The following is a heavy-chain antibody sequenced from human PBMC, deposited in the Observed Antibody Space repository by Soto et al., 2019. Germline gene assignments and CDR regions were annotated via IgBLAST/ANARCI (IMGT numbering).Heavy chain of an antibody. CDR2: ISGSGGST. V-gene: IGHV3-23*01. Sequence: PGGSLRLSCAASGFPFSSYAMSWVRQAPGKGLEWVSGISGSGGSTYYADSVKGRFTISRDNSKNTLYLQMNSLRAEDTAVYYCAREGVGTSSWSLGPFDPWGQGTLVTVSS. CDR3: AREGVGTSSWSLGPFDP. CDR1: GFPFSSYA. D-gene: IGHD2-15*01. J-gene: IGHJ5*02.